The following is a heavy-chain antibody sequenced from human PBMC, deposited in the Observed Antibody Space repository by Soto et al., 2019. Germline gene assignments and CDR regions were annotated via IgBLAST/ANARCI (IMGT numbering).Heavy chain of an antibody. CDR1: GGSISSGGYY. CDR2: IYYSGST. V-gene: IGHV4-31*03. Sequence: SETLSLTCTVSGGSISSGGYYWSWIRQHPGKGLEWIGYIYYSGSTYYNPSLKSRVTISVDTSKNQFSLKLSSVTAADTAVYYCARSYDSSGYFYNYWGQGTLVTVSS. J-gene: IGHJ4*02. D-gene: IGHD3-22*01. CDR3: ARSYDSSGYFYNY.